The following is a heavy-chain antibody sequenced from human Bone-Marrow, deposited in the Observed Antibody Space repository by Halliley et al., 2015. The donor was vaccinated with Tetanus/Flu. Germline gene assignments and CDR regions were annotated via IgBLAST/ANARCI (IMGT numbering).Heavy chain of an antibody. J-gene: IGHJ4*02. CDR2: IPPYNGNS. Sequence: LEWMGWIPPYNGNSYYAQKFQGGVTMTTDTATSTVYMEVRSLRSDDTAVYYCSREEWLYYFDYWGQGTLVTVSS. D-gene: IGHD3-3*01. V-gene: IGHV1-18*01. CDR3: SREEWLYYFDY.